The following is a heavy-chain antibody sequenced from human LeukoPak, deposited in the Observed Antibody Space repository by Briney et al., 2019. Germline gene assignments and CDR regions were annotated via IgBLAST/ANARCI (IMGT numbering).Heavy chain of an antibody. V-gene: IGHV4-61*02. Sequence: SETLSLTCTVSGGSISSGDYCWSWIRQPPGKGLEWIGRIYTSGSTNYNPSLKSRVTMSVDTSKNQFSLKLSSVTAADTAVYYCARVGGYNGHYFDYWGQGTLVTVSS. CDR3: ARVGGYNGHYFDY. CDR1: GGSISSGDYC. J-gene: IGHJ4*02. D-gene: IGHD3-10*01. CDR2: IYTSGST.